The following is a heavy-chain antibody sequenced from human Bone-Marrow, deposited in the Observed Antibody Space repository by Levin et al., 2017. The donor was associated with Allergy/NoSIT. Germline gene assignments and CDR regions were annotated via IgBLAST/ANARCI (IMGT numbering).Heavy chain of an antibody. CDR2: ITSSPSHI. J-gene: IGHJ6*02. D-gene: IGHD3-3*02. CDR1: GFTFSLFG. V-gene: IGHV3-21*06. CDR3: ARDRIYGILRNYGMDV. Sequence: GESLKISCTASGFTFSLFGMNWVRQAPGKGLEWVSSITSSPSHIYYADSVKGRFTISRDNAKNSLYLQMNSLRVEDTAVYYCARDRIYGILRNYGMDVWGQGTTVTVSS.